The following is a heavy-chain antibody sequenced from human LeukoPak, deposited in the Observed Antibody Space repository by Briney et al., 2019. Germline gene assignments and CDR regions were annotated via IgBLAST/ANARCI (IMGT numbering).Heavy chain of an antibody. CDR1: GFSFSSYE. Sequence: PGGPLRLSCAASGFSFSSYEMNWVRQAPGKGLEWVSYIGSSDNRISYADSVKGRFTISRDNARTSLYLQMNSLRAEDTAVYYCAREGENANRNAFDIRGQGTMVIVSS. J-gene: IGHJ3*02. CDR2: IGSSDNRI. V-gene: IGHV3-48*03. CDR3: AREGENANRNAFDI. D-gene: IGHD3-16*01.